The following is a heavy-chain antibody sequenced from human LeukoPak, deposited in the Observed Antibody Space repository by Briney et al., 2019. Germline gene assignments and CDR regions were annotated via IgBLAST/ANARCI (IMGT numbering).Heavy chain of an antibody. J-gene: IGHJ4*01. CDR1: GFTVSNNY. CDR2: FYSGGSS. CDR3: ARGGKPFDY. V-gene: IGHV3-66*01. Sequence: PGGSLRLSCAVSGFTVSNNYMSWVRQAPGKGLEWVSGFYSGGSSYYADSLKGRFTISRDNSKSTLYLQMNSLRAEDTAVYYCARGGKPFDYWGQGTMVTVSS.